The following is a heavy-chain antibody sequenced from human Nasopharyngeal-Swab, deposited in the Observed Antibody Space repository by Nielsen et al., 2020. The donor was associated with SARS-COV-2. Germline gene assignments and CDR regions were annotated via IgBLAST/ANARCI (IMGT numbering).Heavy chain of an antibody. V-gene: IGHV1-24*01. CDR3: ATASPHYDILTGYYHNWFDP. CDR2: FDPEDGET. D-gene: IGHD3-9*01. Sequence: ASVKVSCKVSGYTLTELSMHWVRQAPGKGLEWMGGFDPEDGETIYAQKFQGRVTMTEDTSTDTAYMELISLRSEDTAVYYCATASPHYDILTGYYHNWFDPWGQGTLVTVSS. CDR1: GYTLTELS. J-gene: IGHJ5*02.